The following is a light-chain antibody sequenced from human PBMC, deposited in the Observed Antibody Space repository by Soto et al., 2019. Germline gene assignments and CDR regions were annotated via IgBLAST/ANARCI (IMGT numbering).Light chain of an antibody. V-gene: IGKV3-20*01. CDR1: QSASSSY. CDR2: GAS. Sequence: PGPMSLSPGDRATLSCRASQSASSSYLAWYQQKPGQAPRHLISGASSRATGIPDRFSGSGSGTDFTLTISRLEPEDFAVYYCQQYGRSPSTFGGGTKVDIK. J-gene: IGKJ4*01. CDR3: QQYGRSPST.